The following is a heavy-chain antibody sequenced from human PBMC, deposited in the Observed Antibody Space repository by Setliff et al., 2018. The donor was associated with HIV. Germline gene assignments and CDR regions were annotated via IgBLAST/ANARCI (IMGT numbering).Heavy chain of an antibody. CDR1: GYPISSGYY. D-gene: IGHD4-17*01. J-gene: IGHJ4*02. Sequence: PSDTLSLTCTVSGYPISSGYYWGWIRQPPGKGLEWIGSIYHKHTNYNPSLKSRVTMSVDTSKNQFSLTLTSVTATDTAVYYCARHRKDDYFLTAYFDSLGQGALVTVSS. CDR3: ARHRKDDYFLTAYFDS. V-gene: IGHV4-38-2*02. CDR2: IYHKHT.